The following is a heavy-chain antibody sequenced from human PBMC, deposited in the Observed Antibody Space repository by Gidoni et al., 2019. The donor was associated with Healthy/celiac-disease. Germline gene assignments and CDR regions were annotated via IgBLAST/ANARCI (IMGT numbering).Heavy chain of an antibody. CDR2: IRSKAYGGTT. CDR3: TRGEAAAGPYYYYYGMDV. V-gene: IGHV3-49*03. D-gene: IGHD6-13*01. Sequence: EVQLVESGGGLVQPGRSLRLSCTASGFTFGAYAMSWFRQAPGKGLEWGGCIRSKAYGGTTEYAASVKGRFTISRDESKSIAYLQMNSLKTEDTAVYYCTRGEAAAGPYYYYYGMDVWGQGTTVTVSS. CDR1: GFTFGAYA. J-gene: IGHJ6*02.